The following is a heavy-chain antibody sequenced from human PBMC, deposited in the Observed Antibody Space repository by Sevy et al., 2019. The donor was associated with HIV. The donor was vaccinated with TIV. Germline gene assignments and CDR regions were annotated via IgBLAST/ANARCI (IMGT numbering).Heavy chain of an antibody. Sequence: GESLKISCAASGFTFSNFGMHWVRQAAGKGLEWVAAIFSDGTTKYYGDSVKGRFTISRDNSKNTLYLQMSRLTGEDTAFYYCSRESGSDRYVDHWGQGTLVTVSS. D-gene: IGHD2-21*02. CDR3: SRESGSDRYVDH. V-gene: IGHV3-33*01. CDR1: GFTFSNFG. J-gene: IGHJ4*02. CDR2: IFSDGTTK.